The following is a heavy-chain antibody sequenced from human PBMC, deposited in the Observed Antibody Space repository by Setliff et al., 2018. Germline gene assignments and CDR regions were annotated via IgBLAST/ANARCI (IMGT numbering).Heavy chain of an antibody. CDR3: ARDRISRYYDSGAHAFDI. J-gene: IGHJ3*02. Sequence: GGSLRLSCVASGFTFSSHGMTWVRLAPGKGLEWISYISTSSSTIYYADSVKGRFTISRDNAKNSLYLQMNSLRAEDTAVYYCARDRISRYYDSGAHAFDIWGQGTMVTVSS. D-gene: IGHD3-22*01. V-gene: IGHV3-48*04. CDR2: ISTSSSTI. CDR1: GFTFSSHG.